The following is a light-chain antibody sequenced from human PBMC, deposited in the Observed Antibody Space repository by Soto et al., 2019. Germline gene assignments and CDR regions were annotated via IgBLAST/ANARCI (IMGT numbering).Light chain of an antibody. V-gene: IGLV2-11*01. CDR1: SSDVGDYNY. CDR3: CSHAGSYTWV. CDR2: DVT. Sequence: QSALTQPRSVSGSPGQSVTISCTGTSSDVGDYNYVYWYQHHPGKGPKLIIYDVTKRPSGVPDRFSGSKSGNTASLTISGLQAEDEADYYCCSHAGSYTWVFGGGTKLTVL. J-gene: IGLJ3*02.